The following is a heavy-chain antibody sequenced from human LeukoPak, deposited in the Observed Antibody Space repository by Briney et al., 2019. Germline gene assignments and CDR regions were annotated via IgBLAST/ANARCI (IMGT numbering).Heavy chain of an antibody. CDR3: ASFTNVDTAMAPWAYFDY. V-gene: IGHV3-33*08. J-gene: IGHJ4*02. Sequence: GGSLRLSCAASGFTFSSYGMHWVRQAPGKGLEWVAVIWYGGSNKYYADSVKGRFTISRDNSKNTLYLQMNSLRAEDTAVYYCASFTNVDTAMAPWAYFDYWGQGTLVTVSS. D-gene: IGHD5-18*01. CDR1: GFTFSSYG. CDR2: IWYGGSNK.